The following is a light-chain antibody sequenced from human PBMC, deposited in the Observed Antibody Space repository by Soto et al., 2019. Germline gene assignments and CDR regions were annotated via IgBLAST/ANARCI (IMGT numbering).Light chain of an antibody. V-gene: IGKV3-20*01. J-gene: IGKJ5*01. Sequence: EIVLTQSPGTLSLSPGERATLSCRASQSVSSSYLAWYQQKPGQAPRLLIYGASGRATGIPDRFSGSGSGTDFTLTISRLEPEVFAVYYCQQRITFGQGTRLEIK. CDR2: GAS. CDR1: QSVSSSY. CDR3: QQRIT.